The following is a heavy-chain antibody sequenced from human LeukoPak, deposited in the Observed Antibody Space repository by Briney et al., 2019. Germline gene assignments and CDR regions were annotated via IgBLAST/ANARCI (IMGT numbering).Heavy chain of an antibody. J-gene: IGHJ3*02. CDR3: ARATVTTPEDAFDI. Sequence: SETLSLTCTVSGGSISSSSYYWSWIRQPPGKGLEWIGYIYYSGSTYYNPSLKSRVTISVDTSKNQFSLKLSSVTAADTAVYYCARATVTTPEDAFDIWGQGTIVTVSS. CDR2: IYYSGST. V-gene: IGHV4-30-4*01. CDR1: GGSISSSSYY. D-gene: IGHD4-17*01.